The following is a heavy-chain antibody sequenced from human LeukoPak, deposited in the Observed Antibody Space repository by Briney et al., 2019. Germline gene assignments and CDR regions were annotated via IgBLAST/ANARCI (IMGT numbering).Heavy chain of an antibody. CDR2: MNPNSGNT. CDR1: GYTFTSYD. J-gene: IGHJ6*03. D-gene: IGHD6-19*01. V-gene: IGHV1-8*01. Sequence: GASVKVSCKASGYTFTSYDINWLRQATGQGLEWMGWMNPNSGNTGYAQKFQGRVTMTRNTSISTAYMELSSLRSEDTAVYYCARAAVAGTRVYYYYYMDVWGKGTTVTVSS. CDR3: ARAAVAGTRVYYYYYMDV.